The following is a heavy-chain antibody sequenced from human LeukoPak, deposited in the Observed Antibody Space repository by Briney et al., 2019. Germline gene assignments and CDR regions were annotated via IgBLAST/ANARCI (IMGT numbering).Heavy chain of an antibody. CDR3: TIAVAGYFDY. CDR2: IKSKTDGGTT. CDR1: GFTFSNAW. J-gene: IGHJ4*02. Sequence: KPGGSLRPSCAASGFTFSNAWMSWVRQAPGKGLEWVGRIKSKTDGGTTDYAAPVKGRFTISRDDSKNTLYLQMDSLKTEDTAVYYCTIAVAGYFDYWGQGTLVTVSS. D-gene: IGHD6-19*01. V-gene: IGHV3-15*01.